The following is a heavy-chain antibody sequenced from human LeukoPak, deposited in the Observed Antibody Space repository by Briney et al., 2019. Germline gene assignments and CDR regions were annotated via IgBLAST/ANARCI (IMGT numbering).Heavy chain of an antibody. CDR2: ISTSSSYI. CDR1: GFTFSSYS. J-gene: IGHJ6*03. Sequence: GGSLRLSCAASGFTFSSYSMNWVRQAPGKGLEWVSSISTSSSYIYYADSVKGRFTISRDNAKNSLYLQMNSLRAEDTAVYYCAKTTDNYYYYYMDVWGKGITVTVSS. CDR3: AKTTDNYYYYYMDV. V-gene: IGHV3-21*01. D-gene: IGHD4-17*01.